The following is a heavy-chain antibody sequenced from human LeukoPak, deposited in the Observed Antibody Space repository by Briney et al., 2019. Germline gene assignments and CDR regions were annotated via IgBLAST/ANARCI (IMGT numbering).Heavy chain of an antibody. J-gene: IGHJ4*02. CDR2: IYSGGTT. Sequence: GGSLRLSCAASGFTVSSNYMSWVRQAPGKGLEWVSVIYSGGTTYYADSVKGRFTISRDNSKNTVYLQMNSLRAEDTAVYYCARVGYYSFWSGYLEDWGQGTLVTVSS. V-gene: IGHV3-53*01. CDR1: GFTVSSNY. D-gene: IGHD3-3*01. CDR3: ARVGYYSFWSGYLED.